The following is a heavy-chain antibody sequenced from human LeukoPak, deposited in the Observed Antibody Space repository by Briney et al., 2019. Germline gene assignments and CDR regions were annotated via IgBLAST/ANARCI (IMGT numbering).Heavy chain of an antibody. CDR3: ARDPTLIVVVTNFDY. D-gene: IGHD3-22*01. CDR2: ISGSGGST. V-gene: IGHV3-23*01. CDR1: GFTFSSYA. Sequence: GGSLRLSCAASGFTFSSYAMSWVRQAPGKGLEWVSGISGSGGSTYYTDSVKGRFTISRDNSKNTLYLQMNSLRAEDTAVYYCARDPTLIVVVTNFDYWGQGTLVTVSS. J-gene: IGHJ4*02.